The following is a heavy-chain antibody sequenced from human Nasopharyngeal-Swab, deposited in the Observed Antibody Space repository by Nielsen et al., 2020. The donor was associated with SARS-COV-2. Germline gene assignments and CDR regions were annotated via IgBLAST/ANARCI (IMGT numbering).Heavy chain of an antibody. Sequence: VRQAPGKGLEWVSDISGSGGSTYYADSVKGRFTISRDNSKNTLYLQMNSLRAEDTAVYYCAKRKHQTRAVAGTSEALDYWGQGTLVTVSS. D-gene: IGHD6-19*01. V-gene: IGHV3-23*01. CDR3: AKRKHQTRAVAGTSEALDY. CDR2: ISGSGGST. J-gene: IGHJ4*02.